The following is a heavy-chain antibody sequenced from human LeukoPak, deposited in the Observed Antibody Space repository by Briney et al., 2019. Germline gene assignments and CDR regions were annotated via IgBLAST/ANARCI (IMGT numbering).Heavy chain of an antibody. Sequence: GSLRLSCAASGFTLSRYWMTWVRQAPGKGLQWVANINQDGSELYYVDSVKGRFTISRDNAKNSAYLQMNSLRAEDTAVYYCARSAGEIYYYYGMDVWGQGTTVTVSS. CDR3: ARSAGEIYYYYGMDV. CDR1: GFTLSRYW. D-gene: IGHD3-16*01. J-gene: IGHJ6*02. V-gene: IGHV3-7*04. CDR2: INQDGSEL.